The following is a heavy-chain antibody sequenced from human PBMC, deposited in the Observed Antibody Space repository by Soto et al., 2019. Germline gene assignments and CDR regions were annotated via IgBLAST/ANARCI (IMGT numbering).Heavy chain of an antibody. J-gene: IGHJ4*02. D-gene: IGHD1-1*01. CDR1: GFMFSSAW. Sequence: EAQVVESGGDLVEPGGSLRLSCVTSGFMFSSAWMSWVRQGPGKGLEWVARIKSKNDGGAADYAAPVNGRFSISRDDSKSKVYLQMISLRAEDTALYYCLEGWNDFWGQGTLVTVSS. CDR2: IKSKNDGGAA. CDR3: LEGWNDF. V-gene: IGHV3-15*01.